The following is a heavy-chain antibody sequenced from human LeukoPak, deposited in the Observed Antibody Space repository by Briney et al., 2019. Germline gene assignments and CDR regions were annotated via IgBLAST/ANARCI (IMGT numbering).Heavy chain of an antibody. J-gene: IGHJ5*02. CDR2: IYYSGST. V-gene: IGHV4-30-4*01. CDR1: GGSISSGDYY. CDR3: ARSLGYCSSTSCNRWFDP. Sequence: PSETLSLTCTVSGGSISSGDYYWSWIRQPPGKGLEWIGYIYYSGSTYYNPSLKSRVTISVDTSKNQFSLKLSSVTAADTAVYYCARSLGYCSSTSCNRWFDPWGQGTLVTVSS. D-gene: IGHD2-2*01.